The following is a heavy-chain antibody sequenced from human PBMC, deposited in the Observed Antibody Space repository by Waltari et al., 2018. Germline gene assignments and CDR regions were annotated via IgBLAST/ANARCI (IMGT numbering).Heavy chain of an antibody. Sequence: QVQLQESGPGLVKPSGTLSLTCAVSGGSISSSNWWSGVRQPQGKGLEWIGEIYHSGSSKHNPSLMGRVTRSVDQPNSQFALKLMSVTVAETAVYYCARFADCGGDCYSSTPDYWLQGTLVPVSS. D-gene: IGHD2-21*01. J-gene: IGHJ4*02. CDR3: ARFADCGGDCYSSTPDY. V-gene: IGHV4-4*02. CDR2: IYHSGSS. CDR1: GGSISSSNW.